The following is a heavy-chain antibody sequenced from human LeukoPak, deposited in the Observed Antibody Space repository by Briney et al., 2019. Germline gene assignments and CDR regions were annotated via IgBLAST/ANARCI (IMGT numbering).Heavy chain of an antibody. D-gene: IGHD6-19*01. J-gene: IGHJ3*02. V-gene: IGHV3-30*02. Sequence: GGSLRLSCAASGFTFSTYGMHWVRQAPGKGLEWVAFIRYDGSNKYYADSVKGRFTISRDNSKNTLYLQMHSLRAEDTAVYYCANRPTVAVAGMGKAFDTWGQGTMVTVSS. CDR1: GFTFSTYG. CDR3: ANRPTVAVAGMGKAFDT. CDR2: IRYDGSNK.